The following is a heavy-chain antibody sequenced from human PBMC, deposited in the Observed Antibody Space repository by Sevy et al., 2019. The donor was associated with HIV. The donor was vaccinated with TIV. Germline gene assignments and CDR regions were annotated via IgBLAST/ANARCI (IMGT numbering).Heavy chain of an antibody. J-gene: IGHJ4*02. CDR2: FYYSGST. D-gene: IGHD3-22*01. V-gene: IGHV4-61*01. CDR1: GGSVSSGSYY. CDR3: ARVNTHITTNYFEY. Sequence: SETLSLTCTVSGGSVSSGSYYWSWIRQPPGKGLEWIGYFYYSGSTKYNPSLKSRVTISVDTSKNQFSLKLGSVTAADTAVYYCARVNTHITTNYFEYWGQGTLVTVSS.